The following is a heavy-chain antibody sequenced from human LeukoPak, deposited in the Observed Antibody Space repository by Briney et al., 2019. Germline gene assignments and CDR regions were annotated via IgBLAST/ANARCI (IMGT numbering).Heavy chain of an antibody. CDR3: ARGGGLRAYYFDY. V-gene: IGHV3-30*04. CDR1: GFTSSSYA. J-gene: IGHJ4*02. D-gene: IGHD5-24*01. CDR2: ISYDGSNK. Sequence: GRSLRLSCAASGFTSSSYAMHWVRQAPGKGPEWVAVISYDGSNKYYADSVKGRFTISRDNSKNTLYLQMNSLRAEDTAVYYCARGGGLRAYYFDYWGQGTLVTVSS.